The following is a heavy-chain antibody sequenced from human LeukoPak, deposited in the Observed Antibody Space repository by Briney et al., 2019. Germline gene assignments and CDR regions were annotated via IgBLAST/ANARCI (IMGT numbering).Heavy chain of an antibody. J-gene: IGHJ6*02. CDR3: ARQSGWLIASSYYYYGMDV. CDR1: GGSISSSSYY. Sequence: SETLSLTCTVSGGSISSSSYYWGWIRQPPGKGLEWIGSIYYSGSTYYSPSLKSRVTISVDTSKNQFSLKLSSVTAADTAVYYCARQSGWLIASSYYYYGMDVWGQGTTVTVSS. D-gene: IGHD6-19*01. CDR2: IYYSGST. V-gene: IGHV4-39*01.